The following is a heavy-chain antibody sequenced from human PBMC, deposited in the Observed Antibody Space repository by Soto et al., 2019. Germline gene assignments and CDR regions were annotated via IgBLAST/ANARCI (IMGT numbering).Heavy chain of an antibody. CDR2: IGTIGDT. Sequence: GGSLRLSCAASGFTFSTYDMHWVRQSAGKGLEGVSAIGTIGDTYYTGSVKGRFTISRENARNSVYLQMNSLRAGDTAVYYCARGRSNSYDSTPPPTFDPWGQGTLVTVS. CDR3: ARGRSNSYDSTPPPTFDP. V-gene: IGHV3-13*01. J-gene: IGHJ5*02. D-gene: IGHD3-10*01. CDR1: GFTFSTYD.